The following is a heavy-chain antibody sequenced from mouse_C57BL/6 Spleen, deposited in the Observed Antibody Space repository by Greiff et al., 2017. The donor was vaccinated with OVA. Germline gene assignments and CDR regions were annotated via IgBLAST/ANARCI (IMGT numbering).Heavy chain of an antibody. D-gene: IGHD2-4*01. CDR3: ARRDYDEFAY. CDR2: ISSGSSTI. J-gene: IGHJ3*01. CDR1: GFTFSDYG. V-gene: IGHV5-17*01. Sequence: EVHLVESGGGLVKPGGSLKLSCAASGFTFSDYGMHWVRQAPEKGLEWVAYISSGSSTIYYADTVKGRFTISRDNAKNTLFLRMTCLRSEDTAMYYCARRDYDEFAYWGQGTLVTVSA.